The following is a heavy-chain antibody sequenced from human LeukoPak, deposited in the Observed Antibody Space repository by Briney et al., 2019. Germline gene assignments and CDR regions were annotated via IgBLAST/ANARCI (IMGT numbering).Heavy chain of an antibody. D-gene: IGHD3-10*01. CDR2: ISYDGSNK. CDR1: GFTFSRYD. CDR3: AREGYYGSGTYFDY. Sequence: PGGFLRLSCAASGFTFSRYDMYWVRQAPGKGLEWVAVISYDGSNKYYADSVKGRFTISRDNSKNTLFLQMSSLRAEDTAVYYCAREGYYGSGTYFDYWGQGTLVTVSS. J-gene: IGHJ4*02. V-gene: IGHV3-30-3*01.